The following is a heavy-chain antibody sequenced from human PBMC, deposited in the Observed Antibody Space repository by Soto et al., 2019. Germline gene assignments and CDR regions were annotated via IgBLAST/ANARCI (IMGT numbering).Heavy chain of an antibody. CDR3: ARDPKTSGGQHWAFNSFDS. CDR1: GDTFGRNV. CDR2: IIPMFPTT. D-gene: IGHD7-27*01. Sequence: QVHLVQSGPEVKRPGSSVKVSCKASGDTFGRNVIHWVRQAPGQGLEWMGGIIPMFPTTNYAQKFKGRLTIYADKSTGTAYMEMTSLISEDTAVYYCARDPKTSGGQHWAFNSFDSWGQGTLVTVSS. J-gene: IGHJ5*01. V-gene: IGHV1-69*06.